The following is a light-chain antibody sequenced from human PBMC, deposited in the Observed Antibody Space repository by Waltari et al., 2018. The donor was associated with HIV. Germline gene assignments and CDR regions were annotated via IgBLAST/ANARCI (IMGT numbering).Light chain of an antibody. Sequence: QSVLAQPRSVSGTPGQTVNISCSGSTSNVRTNYVNWYQQVTGVAPKLLIYRNNRRPSGVPDRFSGSKSGTSASLAISGLRTEDEAEYYCAVWDDRLSGRLFGGGTKVTVL. J-gene: IGLJ2*01. CDR1: TSNVRTNY. CDR2: RNN. CDR3: AVWDDRLSGRL. V-gene: IGLV1-47*01.